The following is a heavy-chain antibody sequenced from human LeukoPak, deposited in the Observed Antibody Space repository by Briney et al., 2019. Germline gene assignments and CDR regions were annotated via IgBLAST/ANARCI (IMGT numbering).Heavy chain of an antibody. J-gene: IGHJ4*02. V-gene: IGHV3-15*01. D-gene: IGHD1-26*01. CDR2: IKSETDGGTT. Sequence: GRSLRLSCAASGFTFTYAWMSWVGQGPGKGLEGVGRIKSETDGGTTAYGSPVKGRFTISRDYSKKTLFLQINTLKTEDTAIYYCTISGSHIDYWGQGTLVTVSS. CDR3: TISGSHIDY. CDR1: GFTFTYAW.